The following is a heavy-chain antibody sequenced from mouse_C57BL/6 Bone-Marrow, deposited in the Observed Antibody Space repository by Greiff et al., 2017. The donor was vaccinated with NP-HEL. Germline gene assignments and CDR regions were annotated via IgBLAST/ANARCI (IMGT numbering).Heavy chain of an antibody. V-gene: IGHV7-3*01. CDR1: GFTFTDYY. D-gene: IGHD4-1*01. CDR2: IRNKANGYTS. CDR3: ARLGYSFDY. Sequence: EVQLVESGGGLVQPGGSLSFSCAASGFTFTDYYMSWVRQPPGKALEWLGFIRNKANGYTSDYSASVKGRFTISRDNSQSILYLQVNALRAEDSATYYCARLGYSFDYWGQGTTLTVSS. J-gene: IGHJ2*01.